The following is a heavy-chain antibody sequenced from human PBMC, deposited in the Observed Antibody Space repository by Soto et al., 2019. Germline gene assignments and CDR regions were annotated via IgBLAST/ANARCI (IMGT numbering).Heavy chain of an antibody. D-gene: IGHD1-20*01. J-gene: IGHJ5*02. CDR3: ARIPRGDNWNMIDP. V-gene: IGHV4-31*03. CDR1: GGSISSGGYY. CDR2: IYYSGST. Sequence: SETLSLTCTVSGGSISSGGYYWSWILQHPGKGLEWIGYIYYSGSTYYNPSLKSRVTISVDTSKNQFSLKLSSVTAADTAVYYCARIPRGDNWNMIDPWGQGTLVTVSS.